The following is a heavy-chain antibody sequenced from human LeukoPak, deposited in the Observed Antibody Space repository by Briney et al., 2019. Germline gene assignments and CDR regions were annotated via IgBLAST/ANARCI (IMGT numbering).Heavy chain of an antibody. J-gene: IGHJ2*01. V-gene: IGHV3-30*02. D-gene: IGHD6-13*01. CDR1: GFTFSCYG. Sequence: GGSRRLSCAASGFTFSCYGMHWVRQAPGKGLEWVAFIRYDGSNKYYADSVKGRFTISRDNSKNTLYLQMNSLRAEDTAVSYCAKDIPGIAAAGTSWGYFDLWGRGTLVTVSS. CDR3: AKDIPGIAAAGTSWGYFDL. CDR2: IRYDGSNK.